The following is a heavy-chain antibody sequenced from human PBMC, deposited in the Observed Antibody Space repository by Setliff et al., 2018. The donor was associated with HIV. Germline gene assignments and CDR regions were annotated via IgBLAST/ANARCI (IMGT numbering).Heavy chain of an antibody. D-gene: IGHD6-13*01. V-gene: IGHV4-39*07. CDR1: GGSASNSRYY. CDR3: ARILVAAAGTGFDP. CDR2: IHYNEKT. J-gene: IGHJ5*02. Sequence: PSETLSLTCTVSGGSASNSRYYWAWIRQPPGKGLEYIGSIHYNEKTYYNPSLKSRVTISIDTSKNQFSLNLTSVTAADTAVYYCARILVAAAGTGFDPWGQGILVTVSS.